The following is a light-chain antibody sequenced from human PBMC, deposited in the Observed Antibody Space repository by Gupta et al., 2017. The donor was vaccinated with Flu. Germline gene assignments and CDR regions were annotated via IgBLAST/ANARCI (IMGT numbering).Light chain of an antibody. Sequence: DTVMTQTPLSLSVAPGQPASISCRSSQSLLHSDGKTYLYWYVQKPGQSPQLLMYEVSNRGSGVPDRFNGSGSGTYFTLKITRVEAEDVGVYYCRQSRQLPYTFGQGTKLQI. CDR2: EVS. V-gene: IGKV2D-29*02. J-gene: IGKJ2*01. CDR3: RQSRQLPYT. CDR1: QSLLHSDGKTY.